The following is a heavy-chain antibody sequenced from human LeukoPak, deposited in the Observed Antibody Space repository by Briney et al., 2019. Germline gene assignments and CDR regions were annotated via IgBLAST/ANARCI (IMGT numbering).Heavy chain of an antibody. CDR2: INPNSGGT. CDR3: ATPTRIAAAGFDFDY. V-gene: IGHV1-2*02. Sequence: ASVKVSCKASGYTFTGYYMHWVRQAPGQGLEWMGWINPNSGGTNYAQKFQGRVTMTRDTSISTAYMELSRLRSDDTAVCYCATPTRIAAAGFDFDYWGQGTLVTVSS. D-gene: IGHD6-13*01. J-gene: IGHJ4*02. CDR1: GYTFTGYY.